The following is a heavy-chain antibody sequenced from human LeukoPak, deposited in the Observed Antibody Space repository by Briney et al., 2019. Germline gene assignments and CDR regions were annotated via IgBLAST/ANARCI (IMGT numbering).Heavy chain of an antibody. J-gene: IGHJ5*02. D-gene: IGHD6-13*01. CDR2: ISSSSSYI. V-gene: IGHV3-21*01. CDR1: GFTLSSYS. CDR3: ARKLIAAAGIAFDP. Sequence: GGSLRLSCAASGFTLSSYSMNWVRQAPGKGLEWVSSISSSSSYIYYADSVKGRFTISRDNAKNSLYLQMNSLRAEDTAVYYCARKLIAAAGIAFDPWGQGTLVTVSS.